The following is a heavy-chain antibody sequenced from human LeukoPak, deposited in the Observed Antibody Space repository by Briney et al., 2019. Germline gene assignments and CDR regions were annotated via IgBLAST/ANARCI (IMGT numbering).Heavy chain of an antibody. Sequence: GGSLRLSCAASGFTLSSYGMHWVRQAPGKGLEWVAVISDDGSNKYYADSVKGRFTISRDNSKNTLYLQMNSLRAEDTAVYYCAIRTYYDILTGYHGMDVWGQGTTVTASS. CDR1: GFTLSSYG. CDR2: ISDDGSNK. D-gene: IGHD3-9*01. CDR3: AIRTYYDILTGYHGMDV. V-gene: IGHV3-33*08. J-gene: IGHJ6*02.